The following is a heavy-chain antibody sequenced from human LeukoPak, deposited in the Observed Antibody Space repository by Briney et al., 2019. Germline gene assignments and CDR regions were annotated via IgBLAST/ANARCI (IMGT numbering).Heavy chain of an antibody. J-gene: IGHJ4*02. CDR2: ISGSGGST. CDR1: GFTFSDYY. Sequence: GGSLRLSCAASGFTFSDYYMSWIRQAPRKGLEWVSAISGSGGSTYYADSVKGRFTISRDNSKNTLYLQMNSLRAEDTAVYYCAKDLHYYDSSGYPDYWGQGTLVTVSS. CDR3: AKDLHYYDSSGYPDY. V-gene: IGHV3-23*01. D-gene: IGHD3-22*01.